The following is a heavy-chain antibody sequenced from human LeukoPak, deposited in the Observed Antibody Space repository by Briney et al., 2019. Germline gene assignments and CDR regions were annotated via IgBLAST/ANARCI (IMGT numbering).Heavy chain of an antibody. J-gene: IGHJ1*01. V-gene: IGHV1-46*01. CDR3: ARAGTALNSRIDH. D-gene: IGHD1-26*01. CDR2: INPSGAGT. Sequence: GASVRVSYKASGYSFTPFYMHWVRQAPGRGLEWMGIINPSGAGTSYAQKFQGTVTMTRDTSTSTLYMELSSLTSEDTAVYYCARAGTALNSRIDHWGQGTLVTVSS. CDR1: GYSFTPFY.